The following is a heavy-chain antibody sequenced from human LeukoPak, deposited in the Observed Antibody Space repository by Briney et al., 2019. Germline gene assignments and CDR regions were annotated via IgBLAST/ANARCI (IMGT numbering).Heavy chain of an antibody. V-gene: IGHV3-21*01. D-gene: IGHD6-6*01. J-gene: IGHJ3*02. Sequence: PGGSLRLSCAASGFTFSSYSMNWVRQAPGKGLEWVSSISSSTNYIYYADSVKGRFTISRDNAKNSLYLQMNSLRAEDTAVYYCAIEEYSSSSGSFDIWGQGTMVTVSS. CDR3: AIEEYSSSSGSFDI. CDR2: ISSSTNYI. CDR1: GFTFSSYS.